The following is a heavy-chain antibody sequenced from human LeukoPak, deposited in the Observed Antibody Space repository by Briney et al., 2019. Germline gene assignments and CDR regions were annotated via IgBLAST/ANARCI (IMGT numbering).Heavy chain of an antibody. Sequence: PSETLSLTCTVSGGSISSGDYYWSWIRQPPGKGPEWIGYIYYSGNTYYNPSLSSRVTISVDTSKNQFSLNLSSVTAADTAVYYCARAHPMSSWADGFEYWGRGTLVTVST. D-gene: IGHD6-13*01. CDR3: ARAHPMSSWADGFEY. J-gene: IGHJ4*02. V-gene: IGHV4-30-4*01. CDR2: IYYSGNT. CDR1: GGSISSGDYY.